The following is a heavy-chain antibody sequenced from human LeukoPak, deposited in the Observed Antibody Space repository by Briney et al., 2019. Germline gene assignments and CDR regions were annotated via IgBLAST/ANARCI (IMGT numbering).Heavy chain of an antibody. V-gene: IGHV3-30*03. CDR3: ARGAEGGRYQLLWDYFDY. Sequence: GGSLRLSCAASGFTFSSYGMHWVRQAPGKGLEWVAVISYDGSNKYYADSVKGRFTISRDNSKNTLYLQMNSLRAEDTAVYYCARGAEGGRYQLLWDYFDYWGQGTLVTVSS. J-gene: IGHJ4*02. CDR2: ISYDGSNK. D-gene: IGHD2-2*01. CDR1: GFTFSSYG.